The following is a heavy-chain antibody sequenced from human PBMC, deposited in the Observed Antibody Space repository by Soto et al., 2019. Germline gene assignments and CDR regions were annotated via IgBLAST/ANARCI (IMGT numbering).Heavy chain of an antibody. CDR3: AREILLYSSAPGPLYYYYYGMDV. D-gene: IGHD6-25*01. J-gene: IGHJ6*02. V-gene: IGHV3-66*01. CDR1: GFTVSSNY. CDR2: IYSGGST. Sequence: QPGGSLRLSCAASGFTVSSNYMSWVRQAPGKGLEWVSVIYSGGSTYYADSVKGRFTISRDNSKNTLYLQMNSLRAEDTAVYYCAREILLYSSAPGPLYYYYYGMDVWGQGTTVTVSS.